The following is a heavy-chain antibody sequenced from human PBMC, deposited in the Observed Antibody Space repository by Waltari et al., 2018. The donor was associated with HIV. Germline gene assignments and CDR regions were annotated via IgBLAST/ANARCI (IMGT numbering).Heavy chain of an antibody. V-gene: IGHV3-7*01. Sequence: EVQLVESGGGLVQPGGSLRLSCEATGSTLSSDWMTWVRQAPGKGLEWVANIKEDGSEKWYVDAVKGRFTISRDNAKNSVYLQMNSLRAEDTAVDYCARSRSDAFDLWGQGTMVTVSS. CDR2: IKEDGSEK. J-gene: IGHJ3*01. CDR1: GSTLSSDW. CDR3: ARSRSDAFDL.